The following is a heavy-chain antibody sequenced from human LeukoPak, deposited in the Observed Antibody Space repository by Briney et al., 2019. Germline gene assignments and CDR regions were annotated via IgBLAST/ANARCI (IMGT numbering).Heavy chain of an antibody. J-gene: IGHJ4*02. CDR1: GFTFSSYA. CDR2: ISGSGGST. V-gene: IGHV3-23*01. CDR3: AKEQSDYVWGSTFYYFDY. Sequence: QPGGSLRLSCAASGFTFSSYAMSWVRQAPGKGLEWVSAISGSGGSTYYADSVKGRFTISRDNSKNTLYLQMNSLRAEDTAVYYCAKEQSDYVWGSTFYYFDYWGQGTLVTVSS. D-gene: IGHD3-16*01.